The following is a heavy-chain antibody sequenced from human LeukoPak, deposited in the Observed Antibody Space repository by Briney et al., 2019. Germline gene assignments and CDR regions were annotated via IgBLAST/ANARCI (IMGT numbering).Heavy chain of an antibody. J-gene: IGHJ4*02. V-gene: IGHV3-21*01. CDR2: ISSSSSYI. D-gene: IGHD2-2*01. CDR3: ASSLGGDCSSTSCYEFDY. Sequence: PGRSLRLSCAASGFTFSSYSMNWVRQAPGKGLEWVSSISSSSSYIYYADSVKGRFTISRDNAKNSLYLQMNSLRAEDTAVYYCASSLGGDCSSTSCYEFDYWGQGTLVTVSS. CDR1: GFTFSSYS.